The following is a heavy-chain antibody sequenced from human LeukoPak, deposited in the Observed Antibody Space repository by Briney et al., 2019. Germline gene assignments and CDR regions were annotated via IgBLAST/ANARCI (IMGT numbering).Heavy chain of an antibody. D-gene: IGHD6-6*01. Sequence: GGSLRLSCSGSGLTLSTYAMHWVRQAPGKGLEYVSAIDTDGGGTYYADSVKGRFTISRDTSKNTLYLQMNSLRAEDTAIYYCAKDQYSSSSPRFFDYWGQGTLVTVSS. V-gene: IGHV3-64*04. CDR1: GLTLSTYA. CDR2: IDTDGGGT. J-gene: IGHJ4*02. CDR3: AKDQYSSSSPRFFDY.